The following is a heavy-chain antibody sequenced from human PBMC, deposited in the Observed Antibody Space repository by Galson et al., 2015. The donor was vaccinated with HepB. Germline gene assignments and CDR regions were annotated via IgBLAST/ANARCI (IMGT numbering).Heavy chain of an antibody. Sequence: SVKVSCKASGYTFTGYYMHWVRQAPGQGLEWMGWINPNSGGTNYAQKSQGRVTMTRDTSISTAYMELGRLRSDDTAVYYCARGGRRITIFGVGIGVRHWGQGTLVTVSS. J-gene: IGHJ1*01. D-gene: IGHD3-3*01. CDR2: INPNSGGT. V-gene: IGHV1-2*02. CDR1: GYTFTGYY. CDR3: ARGGRRITIFGVGIGVRH.